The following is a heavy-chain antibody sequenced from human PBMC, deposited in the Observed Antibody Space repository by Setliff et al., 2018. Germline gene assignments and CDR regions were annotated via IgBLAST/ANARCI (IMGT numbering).Heavy chain of an antibody. CDR3: ARGITSGGYWGQRFLYLDV. CDR2: IYSNGRT. Sequence: PSETLSLTCTVSGDSINYYYWTWIRQPPGKGLELIGQIYSNGRTYYNPSLKSRLTISLDTSKNQFSLRLNSMTAADTAVYYCARGITSGGYWGQRFLYLDVWGRGTTVTVSS. CDR1: GDSINYYY. V-gene: IGHV4-4*09. D-gene: IGHD3-22*01. J-gene: IGHJ6*03.